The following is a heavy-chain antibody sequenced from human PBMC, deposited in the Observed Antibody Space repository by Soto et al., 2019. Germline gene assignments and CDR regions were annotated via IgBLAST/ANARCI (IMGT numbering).Heavy chain of an antibody. Sequence: GGSLRLCCAASGFTLSRHAMTWVRQAPGKGLAWVSAISGSGDNTHYADSVKGRFTISRDYSKNTLYLQMNSLRAEDTAIYYCAKDDAGSGQYPGSYLDYWGQGTLRTVYS. CDR2: ISGSGDNT. J-gene: IGHJ4*02. D-gene: IGHD1-26*01. CDR3: AKDDAGSGQYPGSYLDY. V-gene: IGHV3-23*01. CDR1: GFTLSRHA.